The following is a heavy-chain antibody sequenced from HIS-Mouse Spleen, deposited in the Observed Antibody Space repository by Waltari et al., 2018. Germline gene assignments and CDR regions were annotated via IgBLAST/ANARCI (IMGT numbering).Heavy chain of an antibody. Sequence: QLQLQESGPGLVKPSETLSLPCTVSGGSISSRSYYWGWLRQPPGKGLEWIGSIYYSGSTYYNPSLKSRVTISVDTSKNQFSLKLSSVTAADTAVYYCAREFGLLPPISSRDYDAFDIWGQGTMVTVSS. D-gene: IGHD3-10*01. CDR1: GGSISSRSYY. CDR2: IYYSGST. V-gene: IGHV4-39*07. J-gene: IGHJ3*02. CDR3: AREFGLLPPISSRDYDAFDI.